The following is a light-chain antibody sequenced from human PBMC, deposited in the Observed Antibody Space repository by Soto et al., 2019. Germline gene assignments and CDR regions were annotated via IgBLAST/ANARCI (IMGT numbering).Light chain of an antibody. Sequence: QSVLTQPPSASGSPGQSVTISCTGTKNDIGVYDFVSWYQHHPGKAPRLIIYEVVQRPSGVPDRFSGSQSGNTASLTVSGLQAADEADYFCKSYAGSKTYVFGSGNKVTVL. CDR2: EVV. CDR3: KSYAGSKTYV. CDR1: KNDIGVYDF. V-gene: IGLV2-8*01. J-gene: IGLJ1*01.